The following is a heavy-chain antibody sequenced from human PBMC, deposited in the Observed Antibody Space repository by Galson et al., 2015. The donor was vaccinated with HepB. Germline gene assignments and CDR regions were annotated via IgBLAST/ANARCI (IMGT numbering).Heavy chain of an antibody. CDR3: ARGSSEAGIVGATELDY. CDR2: TYYRSKWYN. CDR1: GDSVSSHSAA. Sequence: CAISGDSVSSHSAAWNWIRQSPSRGLEWLGRTYYRSKWYNDYAVSVKSRITINPDTSKNQFSLQLNSVTPEDTAVYYCARGSSEAGIVGATELDYWGQGTLVTVSS. V-gene: IGHV6-1*01. J-gene: IGHJ4*02. D-gene: IGHD1-26*01.